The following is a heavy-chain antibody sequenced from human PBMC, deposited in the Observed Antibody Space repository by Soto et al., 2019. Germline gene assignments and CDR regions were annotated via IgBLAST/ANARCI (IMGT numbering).Heavy chain of an antibody. CDR2: ISAYNGNT. CDR3: ARAGQYYDSSGYAN. J-gene: IGHJ4*02. CDR1: GYSFATSG. Sequence: QVKLVQSGTEVKQPGASMKVSCKASGYSFATSGISWVRQAPGQGLEWMGWISAYNGNTNYDQKLKDRVTMTTVTSTSTAYLELRNLRSDDTAVYYCARAGQYYDSSGYANWGQGTLVTVSS. D-gene: IGHD3-22*01. V-gene: IGHV1-18*01.